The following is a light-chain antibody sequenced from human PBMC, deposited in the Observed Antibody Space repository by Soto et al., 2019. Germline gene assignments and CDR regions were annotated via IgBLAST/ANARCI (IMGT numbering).Light chain of an antibody. J-gene: IGLJ2*01. V-gene: IGLV2-23*01. Sequence: QSVLTQPASVSGSPGQSITISCTRTTSDVGTYNLVSWYQQHPGKAPKLLIYEGAKRPSGISNRFSASKSGNTAFLTVSGLQYEDEADYYCCSYARGFIVVFGGGTKLTVL. CDR3: CSYARGFIVV. CDR1: TSDVGTYNL. CDR2: EGA.